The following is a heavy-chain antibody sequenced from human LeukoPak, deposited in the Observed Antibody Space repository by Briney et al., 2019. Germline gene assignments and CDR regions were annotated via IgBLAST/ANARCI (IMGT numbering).Heavy chain of an antibody. CDR2: IIPILGIA. Sequence: ASVKVSCKASGGTFSSYAISWVRQAPGQGLEWMGRIIPILGIANYAQKFQGRVTIAADKSTSTAYMELSSLRSEDTAVYYCARRVAAGGTCMGYWGQGTLVTVSS. CDR1: GGTFSSYA. V-gene: IGHV1-69*04. D-gene: IGHD6-13*01. J-gene: IGHJ4*02. CDR3: ARRVAAGGTCMGY.